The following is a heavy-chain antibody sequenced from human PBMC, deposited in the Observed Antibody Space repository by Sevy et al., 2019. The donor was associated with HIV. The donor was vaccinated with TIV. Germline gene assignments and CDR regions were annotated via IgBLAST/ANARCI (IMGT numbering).Heavy chain of an antibody. D-gene: IGHD2-21*02. J-gene: IGHJ4*01. CDR2: IIWNGGAT. Sequence: GGSLRLSCAASEFTFDDYGMSWVRQAPGKGLEWVSAIIWNGGATSYTDSVKGRFSISRGNTKNSLYLQMNSLRAEDTAFYFCAREKSCGGDCYYFDYWGHGTLVTVSS. CDR1: EFTFDDYG. CDR3: AREKSCGGDCYYFDY. V-gene: IGHV3-20*04.